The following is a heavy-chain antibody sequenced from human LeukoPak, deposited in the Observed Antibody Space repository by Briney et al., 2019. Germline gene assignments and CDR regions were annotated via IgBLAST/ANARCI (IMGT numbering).Heavy chain of an antibody. D-gene: IGHD3-16*01. Sequence: ASVKVSCKASGGTFSSYAISWVRQAPGQGLEWMGGTIPIFGTANYAQKFQGRVTITADESTSTAYMELSSLRSEDTAVYYCARGGGPTSPYFDYWGQGTLVTVSS. J-gene: IGHJ4*02. CDR3: ARGGGPTSPYFDY. CDR2: TIPIFGTA. V-gene: IGHV1-69*13. CDR1: GGTFSSYA.